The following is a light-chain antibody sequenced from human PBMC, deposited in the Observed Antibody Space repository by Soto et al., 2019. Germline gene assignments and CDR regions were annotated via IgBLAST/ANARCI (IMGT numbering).Light chain of an antibody. J-gene: IGLJ2*01. V-gene: IGLV2-14*01. CDR3: SSYTGSTSLV. CDR1: SNDVGRYNY. CDR2: EVG. Sequence: QSALTQPASVSGSPGQSITISCTGSSNDVGRYNYVSWYQQHPGKAPKLMIYEVGNRPSGVSDRFSGSKSGNTASLTISGLQAEDEADYYCSSYTGSTSLVFGGGTQLTVL.